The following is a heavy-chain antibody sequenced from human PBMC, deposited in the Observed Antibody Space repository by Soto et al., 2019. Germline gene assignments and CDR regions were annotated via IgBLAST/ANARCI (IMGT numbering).Heavy chain of an antibody. Sequence: GGSLRLSCAASGFTFSSYGMHWVRQAPGKGLEWVAVISYDGSNKYYADSVKGRFTISRDNSKNTLYLQMNSLRAEDTAVYYRAKILQLGDYAYYYYGMDVWGQGTTVTVSS. CDR3: AKILQLGDYAYYYYGMDV. J-gene: IGHJ6*02. D-gene: IGHD4-17*01. CDR2: ISYDGSNK. V-gene: IGHV3-30*18. CDR1: GFTFSSYG.